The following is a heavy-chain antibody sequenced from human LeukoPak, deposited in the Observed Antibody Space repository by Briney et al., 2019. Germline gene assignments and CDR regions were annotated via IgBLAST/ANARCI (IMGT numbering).Heavy chain of an antibody. CDR1: GGSISSGGYS. CDR3: ARIYCRSTSCYYLDY. V-gene: IGHV4-30-2*01. Sequence: SQTLSLTCAVSGGSISSGGYSWSWIRQPPGKGLEWIGYIYHSGSTHYNPSLQSRVAISVEKSKNQFSLKLRSVAAADTAMYYCARIYCRSTSCYYLDYWGQGTLVTVSS. D-gene: IGHD2-2*01. J-gene: IGHJ4*02. CDR2: IYHSGST.